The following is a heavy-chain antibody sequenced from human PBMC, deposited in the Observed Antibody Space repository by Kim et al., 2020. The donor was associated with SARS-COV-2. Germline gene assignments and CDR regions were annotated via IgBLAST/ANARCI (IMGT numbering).Heavy chain of an antibody. CDR3: ARLVPNYYGSGSYLFDP. D-gene: IGHD3-10*01. V-gene: IGHV4-59*08. Sequence: LKSRVTISVDTSKNQFSLKLSSVTAADTAVYYCARLVPNYYGSGSYLFDPWGQGTLVTVSS. J-gene: IGHJ5*02.